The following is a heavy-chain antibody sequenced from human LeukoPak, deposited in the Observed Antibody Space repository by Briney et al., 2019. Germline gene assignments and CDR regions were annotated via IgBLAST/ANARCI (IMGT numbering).Heavy chain of an antibody. CDR1: GGSISSSSYY. Sequence: PSETLSLTCTVSGGSISSSSYYWGWIRQPPGKGLEWIGNIYYSGSTYYNPSLKSRVTISVDTSKNQFSLKLSSVTAADTAVYYCARLGGDAYFYYYYYYMDVWGKGTTVTVSS. CDR3: ARLGGDAYFYYYYYYMDV. V-gene: IGHV4-39*01. D-gene: IGHD3-16*01. CDR2: IYYSGST. J-gene: IGHJ6*03.